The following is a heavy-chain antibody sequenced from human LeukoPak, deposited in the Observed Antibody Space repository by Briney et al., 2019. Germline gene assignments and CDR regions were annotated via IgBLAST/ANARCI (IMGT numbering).Heavy chain of an antibody. CDR3: AREPYYYDYRGLFDP. J-gene: IGHJ5*02. CDR1: GGSISSYY. V-gene: IGHV4-59*12. D-gene: IGHD3-22*01. CDR2: IYYSGST. Sequence: SETLSLTCTVSGGSISSYYWSWIRQPPGKGLEWIGYIYYSGSTNYNPSLRSRVTISVDTSKNQFSLKLSSVTAADTAVYYCAREPYYYDYRGLFDPWGQGTLVTVSS.